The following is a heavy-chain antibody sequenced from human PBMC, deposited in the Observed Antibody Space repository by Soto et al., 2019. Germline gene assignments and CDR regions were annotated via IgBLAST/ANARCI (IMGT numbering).Heavy chain of an antibody. CDR2: IYWDDDK. Sequence: QITLKESGPTLVKPTQTLTLTCTFSGFALSTTGEGVGWIRQPPGKALEWLALIYWDDDKRYSPSLKSRPTTAKDPPKNQVIHTMADLDPVDTATYYCVPSRCGGACLQSDSSPSYYGLEVWGQGTTVAVCS. D-gene: IGHD2-21*02. V-gene: IGHV2-5*02. CDR3: VPSRCGGACLQSDSSPSYYGLEV. J-gene: IGHJ6*02. CDR1: GFALSTTGEG.